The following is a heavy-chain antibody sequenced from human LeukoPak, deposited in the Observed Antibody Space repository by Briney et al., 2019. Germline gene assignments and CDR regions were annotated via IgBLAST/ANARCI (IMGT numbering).Heavy chain of an antibody. V-gene: IGHV4-34*01. J-gene: IGHJ4*02. Sequence: SETLSLTCAVYGGSFSAYYWSWIRQPPGKGLEWIGEVNHSGSTNFNPSLKSRVTISVDTSKNQFSLKMNSMTAADTAVYYCARQTGSGLFILPGGQGTLVTVSS. D-gene: IGHD3/OR15-3a*01. CDR1: GGSFSAYY. CDR2: VNHSGST. CDR3: ARQTGSGLFILP.